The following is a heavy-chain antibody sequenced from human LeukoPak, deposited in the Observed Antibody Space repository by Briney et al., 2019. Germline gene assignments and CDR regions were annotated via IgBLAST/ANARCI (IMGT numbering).Heavy chain of an antibody. D-gene: IGHD1-26*01. J-gene: IGHJ1*01. Sequence: PGGSLRLSCAASRFTFSSYSMNWVRQAPGKGLEWVSSISSSGSYIYYADSVKGRFTISRDNSKNTLYLQMNSLRAEDTAVYYCAKDVSGLDWGQGTLVTVSS. V-gene: IGHV3-21*01. CDR1: RFTFSSYS. CDR3: AKDVSGLD. CDR2: ISSSGSYI.